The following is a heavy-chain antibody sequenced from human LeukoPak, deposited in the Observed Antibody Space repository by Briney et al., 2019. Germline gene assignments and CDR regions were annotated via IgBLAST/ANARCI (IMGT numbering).Heavy chain of an antibody. D-gene: IGHD1-26*01. CDR2: IYYSGST. J-gene: IGHJ4*02. Sequence: SETLSLTCPVSGGSISSYYWSWIRQPPGKGLEWIGYIYYSGSTNYNPSLKSRVTISVDTSKNQFSLKLSSVTAADTAVYYCARVGGYYFDYWGQGTLVTVSS. CDR3: ARVGGYYFDY. V-gene: IGHV4-59*01. CDR1: GGSISSYY.